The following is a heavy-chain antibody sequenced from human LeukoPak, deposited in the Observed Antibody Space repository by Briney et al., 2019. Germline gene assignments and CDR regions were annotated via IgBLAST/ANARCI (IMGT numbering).Heavy chain of an antibody. CDR1: GDSIDRYY. D-gene: IGHD3/OR15-3a*01. Sequence: SETLSLTCTVSGDSIDRYYWSWIRQPPGKGLECIGHIYYTGSTYYKPSLESRVTISVDTAKNQISLKLSSVTAVDTAVYYCARYEEFSTGYSASAPRHCFGHWGQGTLVIVSS. V-gene: IGHV4-59*01. J-gene: IGHJ4*02. CDR2: IYYTGST. CDR3: ARYEEFSTGYSASAPRHCFGH.